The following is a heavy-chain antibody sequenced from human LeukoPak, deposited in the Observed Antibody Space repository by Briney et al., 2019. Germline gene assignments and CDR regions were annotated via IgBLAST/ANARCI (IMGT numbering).Heavy chain of an antibody. CDR2: INSDGSST. D-gene: IGHD2-2*01. V-gene: IGHV3-74*01. Sequence: SGGSLRLSCAASGFTLSSYWMHWVRQAPGKGLVWVSRINSDGSSTSYADSVKGRFTISRDNAKNTLYLQMNSLRAEDTAVYYCARGSQRGAAANYYAMDVWGQGTTVTVSS. J-gene: IGHJ6*02. CDR1: GFTLSSYW. CDR3: ARGSQRGAAANYYAMDV.